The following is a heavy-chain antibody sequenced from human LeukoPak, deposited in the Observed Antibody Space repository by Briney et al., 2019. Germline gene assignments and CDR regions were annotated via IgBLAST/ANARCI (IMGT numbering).Heavy chain of an antibody. V-gene: IGHV4-30-2*01. D-gene: IGHD6-13*01. J-gene: IGHJ5*02. Sequence: SQTLSLTCAVSGGSISSGGYSWSWIRQPPGKGLEWIGYIYHSGSTHYNPSLKSRVTISVDRSKNQFSLKLSSVTAADTAVYYCARGGIAAVPFDPWGQGTLVTVSS. CDR2: IYHSGST. CDR3: ARGGIAAVPFDP. CDR1: GGSISSGGYS.